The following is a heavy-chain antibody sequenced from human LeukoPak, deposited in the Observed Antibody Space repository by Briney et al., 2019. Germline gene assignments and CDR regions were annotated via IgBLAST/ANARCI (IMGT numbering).Heavy chain of an antibody. D-gene: IGHD3-3*01. Sequence: PSGTLSLTCTVSGGSISSYYWSWIRQPAGKGLEWIGRIYTSGSTNYNPSLKSRVTMSVDTSKNQFSLKLSSVTAADTAVYYCARGERPDYDFWSGYYVNIWGQGTMVTVSS. J-gene: IGHJ3*02. CDR2: IYTSGST. CDR3: ARGERPDYDFWSGYYVNI. V-gene: IGHV4-4*07. CDR1: GGSISSYY.